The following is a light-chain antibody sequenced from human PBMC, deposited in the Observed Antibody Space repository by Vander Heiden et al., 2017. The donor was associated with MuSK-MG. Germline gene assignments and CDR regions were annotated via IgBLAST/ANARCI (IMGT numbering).Light chain of an antibody. CDR3: QQRNSYPRIT. Sequence: DIQLTQSPSFLSASVGDRVTITCRASQGISSYLAWYQQKPGKAPKLLIYAASTWQSGVPSRFSGSGSGTEFTLTISSRQPEDFAAYYCQQRNSYPRITFGHGTKVDIK. J-gene: IGKJ3*01. V-gene: IGKV1-9*01. CDR1: QGISSY. CDR2: AAS.